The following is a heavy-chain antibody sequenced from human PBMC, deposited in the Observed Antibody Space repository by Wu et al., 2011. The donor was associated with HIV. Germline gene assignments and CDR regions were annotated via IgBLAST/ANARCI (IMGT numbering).Heavy chain of an antibody. Sequence: QVQLVQSGAELKKPGASVKVSCEASGYSFTDHHIHWVRQAPGQGLEWLGWMNPNNGDTAYAQTFLGRITMTRDTSMSTAYMELSSLTSDDTALYFCARVSRPVVVVPPEHYFDYWGQGTLVTVSA. D-gene: IGHD3-22*01. CDR1: GYSFTDHH. CDR2: MNPNNGDT. V-gene: IGHV1-2*02. J-gene: IGHJ4*02. CDR3: ARVSRPVVVVPPEHYFDY.